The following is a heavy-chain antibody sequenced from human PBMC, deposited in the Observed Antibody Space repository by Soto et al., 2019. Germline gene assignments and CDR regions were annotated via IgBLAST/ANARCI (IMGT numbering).Heavy chain of an antibody. CDR1: GFIVSDTY. Sequence: EVQLVESGGGLVQPGGSLRLSCTASGFIVSDTYVNWVRQAPGKGLEWVSVISNRGDTHYADSVRDRFSLSRDISDNTLHLQMNNLRVEDTAVYYCAREPRYCRGGSCSITGDAYDIWGQGTMVTVSS. CDR3: AREPRYCRGGSCSITGDAYDI. V-gene: IGHV3-66*01. D-gene: IGHD2-15*01. CDR2: ISNRGDT. J-gene: IGHJ3*02.